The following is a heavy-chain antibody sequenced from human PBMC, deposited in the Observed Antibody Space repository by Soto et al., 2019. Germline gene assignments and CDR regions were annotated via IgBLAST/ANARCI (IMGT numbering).Heavy chain of an antibody. CDR3: AREPRGGIRGVFY. Sequence: QIQLQESGPGAVTPSQTLTLTCTVSGASVSSGGYYWGWIRQHPGKGLEWIGYIHYSGTTYYNPSRNSRVSISLDTSKNQFTLRLNSVTAADTAVYYCAREPRGGIRGVFYWGQGTLVTVSS. D-gene: IGHD3-10*01. V-gene: IGHV4-31*03. CDR2: IHYSGTT. CDR1: GASVSSGGYY. J-gene: IGHJ4*02.